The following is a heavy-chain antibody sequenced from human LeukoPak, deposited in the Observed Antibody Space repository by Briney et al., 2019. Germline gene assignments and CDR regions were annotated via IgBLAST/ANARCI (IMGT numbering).Heavy chain of an antibody. CDR3: GRSREGLYSGSSLDY. CDR1: GYTSSDYG. Sequence: ASVKLSCKASGYTSSDYGISWVRQAPGQGLEWMGWISGYNGNTTYAQKFQGRVTMTTDTSTSTAYMELRSLKSDDTAVDYCGRSREGLYSGSSLDYWGQGTLVTVSS. D-gene: IGHD1-26*01. V-gene: IGHV1-18*01. J-gene: IGHJ4*02. CDR2: ISGYNGNT.